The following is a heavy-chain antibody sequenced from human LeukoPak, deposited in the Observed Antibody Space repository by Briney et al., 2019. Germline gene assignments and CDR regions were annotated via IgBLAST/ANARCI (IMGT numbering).Heavy chain of an antibody. V-gene: IGHV3-74*01. CDR3: ARDGSLVRGIMYDY. J-gene: IGHJ4*02. D-gene: IGHD3-10*01. CDR1: GFTFXTYW. CDR2: INNDGSYT. Sequence: SGFTFXTYWMXWVRQAPGKGLVWVSHINNDGSYTSYADSVKGRFTISRDNAKNTLYLQMNSLRAEDTAVYYCARDGSLVRGIMYDYWGQGTLVTVPS.